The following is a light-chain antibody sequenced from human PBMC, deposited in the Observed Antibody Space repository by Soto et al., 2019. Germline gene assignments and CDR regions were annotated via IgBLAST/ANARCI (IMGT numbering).Light chain of an antibody. CDR3: QQRITWPRT. V-gene: IGKV3-11*01. CDR1: QSLTSS. CDR2: DAS. Sequence: EIVLTQSPVTLSLSPGERATFSCMASQSLTSSLVWYQQKPGQAPRLVIYDASNRATGIPDRFSGSGSGTQFTLTINSLEPEDSAVYYCQQRITWPRTFGGGTKVEIK. J-gene: IGKJ4*01.